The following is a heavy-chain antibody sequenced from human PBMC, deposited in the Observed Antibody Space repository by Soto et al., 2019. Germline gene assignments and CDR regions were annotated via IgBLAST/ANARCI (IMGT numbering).Heavy chain of an antibody. Sequence: GESLKISCKGSGYSFTSYWIGWVRQMPGKGLEWMGIIYPGDSDTRYSPSFQGQVTISADKSISTAYLQWSSLKASGTAMYYCARRKVVVAATTPYYYYMDVWGKGTTVTVSS. V-gene: IGHV5-51*01. CDR1: GYSFTSYW. D-gene: IGHD2-15*01. CDR2: IYPGDSDT. CDR3: ARRKVVVAATTPYYYYMDV. J-gene: IGHJ6*03.